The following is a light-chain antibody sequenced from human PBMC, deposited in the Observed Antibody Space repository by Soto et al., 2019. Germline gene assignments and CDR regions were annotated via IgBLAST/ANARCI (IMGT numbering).Light chain of an antibody. CDR3: LQHNTYPLS. CDR2: AVS. Sequence: LTRSVEDRITIICRASMGIRDDLGWYQQKLGKAPTRLIYAVSSLQNGVPSRFSGTGSGTEFTLTISSLQPEDFATYYCLQHNTYPLSFGGGTKVDIK. V-gene: IGKV1-17*01. CDR1: MGIRDD. J-gene: IGKJ4*01.